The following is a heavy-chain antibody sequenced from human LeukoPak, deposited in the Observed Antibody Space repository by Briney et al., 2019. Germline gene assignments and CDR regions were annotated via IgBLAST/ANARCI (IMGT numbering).Heavy chain of an antibody. CDR2: IYYSGST. V-gene: IGHV4-59*01. D-gene: IGHD3-22*01. J-gene: IGHJ4*02. CDR3: ASTSSGHTIDY. CDR1: GGSISSYY. Sequence: PSETLSLTCTVSGGSISSYYWSWIRQPPGKGLEWIGYIYYSGSTNYNPSLKSRVTISVDTSKNQFSLKLSSVTAADTAVYYCASTSSGHTIDYWGQGTLVTVSS.